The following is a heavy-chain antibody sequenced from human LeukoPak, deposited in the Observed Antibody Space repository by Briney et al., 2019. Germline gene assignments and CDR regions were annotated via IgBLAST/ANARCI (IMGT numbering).Heavy chain of an antibody. CDR3: ARSKTYRSTWNSDY. Sequence: SETLSLICTVSGGSISPYYWSWIRQPPGKGLEWIGYISYGGTTNYNPSLKSRLTILLDTSKNQFSLKLSSVTAADTAVYYCARSKTYRSTWNSDYWGQGTLVTVSS. J-gene: IGHJ4*02. D-gene: IGHD6-13*01. V-gene: IGHV4-59*08. CDR1: GGSISPYY. CDR2: ISYGGTT.